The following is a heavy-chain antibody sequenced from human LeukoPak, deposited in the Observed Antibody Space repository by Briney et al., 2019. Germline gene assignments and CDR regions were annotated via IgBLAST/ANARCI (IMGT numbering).Heavy chain of an antibody. V-gene: IGHV3-23*01. CDR1: GFSFRSYA. CDR2: ISGSGGTT. D-gene: IGHD3-3*01. Sequence: PGGSLRLSCAASGFSFRSYAMSWVRQAPGMGLEWVSAISGSGGTTDYADSVKGRFTISRDNSKNTLYLQMNSLRAEGTAVYYCATAAGADFFDYWGQGTLVTVSS. CDR3: ATAAGADFFDY. J-gene: IGHJ4*02.